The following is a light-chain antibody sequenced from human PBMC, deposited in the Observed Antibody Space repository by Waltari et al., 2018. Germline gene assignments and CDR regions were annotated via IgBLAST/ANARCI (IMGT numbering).Light chain of an antibody. J-gene: IGLJ3*02. V-gene: IGLV1-44*01. CDR3: AVWDDSLNGVV. CDR2: SDN. CDR1: SSNIGSNS. Sequence: QSVLTQPPSASGTPGQRVTISCSGSSSNIGSNSVNWYQQLPGTAPKLLIYSDNHRPSGVPDRFSGSKSGTSASLAISGLQSEDEADYYCAVWDDSLNGVVFGGGTKLTVL.